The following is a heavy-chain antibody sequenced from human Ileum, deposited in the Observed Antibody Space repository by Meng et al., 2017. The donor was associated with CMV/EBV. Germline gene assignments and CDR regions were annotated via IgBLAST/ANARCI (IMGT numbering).Heavy chain of an antibody. CDR3: ARVPSLDHGLRDREGWFDH. CDR2: ISAYNGNT. Sequence: QVQVVQSGAEVKKPGASVQVSCKASCYTFMSFAISWVRQAPGQGLEWMGWISAYNGNTNFAQKLQGRVTMTTDTSTSTVYMELRSLRSDDTAVYYCARVPSLDHGLRDREGWFDHWGQGTLVTVSS. J-gene: IGHJ5*02. D-gene: IGHD3/OR15-3a*01. V-gene: IGHV1-18*01. CDR1: CYTFMSFA.